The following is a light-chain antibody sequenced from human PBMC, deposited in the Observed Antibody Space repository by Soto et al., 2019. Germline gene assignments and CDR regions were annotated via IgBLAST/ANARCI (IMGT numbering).Light chain of an antibody. CDR3: SSYTSSSTRV. CDR2: EVS. V-gene: IGLV2-14*03. J-gene: IGLJ1*01. CDR1: SSDVGAYDF. Sequence: QSVLTQPASVSGSPGQSITISCTGTSSDVGAYDFVSWYQQHPDKAPKLMIYEVSNRPSGVSNRFSGSKSVNTVTLTISGLQAEDEADYYCSSYTSSSTRVFGTGTKVTVL.